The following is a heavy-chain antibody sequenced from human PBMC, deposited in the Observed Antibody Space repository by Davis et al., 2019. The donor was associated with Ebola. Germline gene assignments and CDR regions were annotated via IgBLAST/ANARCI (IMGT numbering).Heavy chain of an antibody. CDR3: AKDAEDGSGNWFFDF. D-gene: IGHD5-24*01. CDR2: FISGGYDT. CDR1: AFTASRHS. Sequence: AGSLSLSCGPSAFTASRHSMNWVRQAPGKGLEWIASFISGGYDTYYADSVRGRFTISRDNAKNLLYLQLNSLRDEDTALYYCAKDAEDGSGNWFFDFRGRGALVTVSS. J-gene: IGHJ2*01. V-gene: IGHV3-48*02.